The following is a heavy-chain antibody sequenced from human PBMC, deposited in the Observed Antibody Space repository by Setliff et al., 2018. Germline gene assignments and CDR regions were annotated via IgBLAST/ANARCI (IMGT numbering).Heavy chain of an antibody. CDR3: FGAGTCSY. Sequence: SLRLSCGASGFTYKNDWVSWVRQAPGKGLEWLASINPDGSEKYYVDSVEGRFTISRDNARNSLSLQMNSLRTEDTAVYYCFGAGTCSYWGQGTLVTVSS. J-gene: IGHJ4*02. D-gene: IGHD3-10*01. CDR2: INPDGSEK. CDR1: GFTYKNDW. V-gene: IGHV3-7*01.